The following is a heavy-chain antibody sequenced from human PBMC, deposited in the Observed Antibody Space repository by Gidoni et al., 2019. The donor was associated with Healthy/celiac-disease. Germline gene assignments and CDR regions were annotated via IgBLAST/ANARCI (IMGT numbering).Heavy chain of an antibody. D-gene: IGHD3-10*01. J-gene: IGHJ4*02. CDR3: ARSKGVNFDY. Sequence: QVQLQESGPGLVKPSETLSLTCTVSGGSISSYYWSWIRQPPGKGLEWIGYIYYSGSTNYNPSLKSRVTISVDTSKNQFSLKLSSVTAADTAVYYCARSKGVNFDYWGQGTLVTVSS. V-gene: IGHV4-59*01. CDR2: IYYSGST. CDR1: GGSISSYY.